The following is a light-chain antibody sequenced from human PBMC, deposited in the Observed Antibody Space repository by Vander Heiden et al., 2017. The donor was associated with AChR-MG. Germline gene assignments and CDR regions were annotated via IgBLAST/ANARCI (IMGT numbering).Light chain of an antibody. J-gene: IGKJ5*01. CDR2: GAA. Sequence: EIVLTQSPGTLSLSPGERGTLSCRASQSVSRNFLACYQQKPGQAPRLLIYGAASRATGIPDRFSGSGSGTDFTLTISRLEPEDFAVYYCQQYGSSPITFGQGTRLEIK. CDR3: QQYGSSPIT. CDR1: QSVSRNF. V-gene: IGKV3-20*01.